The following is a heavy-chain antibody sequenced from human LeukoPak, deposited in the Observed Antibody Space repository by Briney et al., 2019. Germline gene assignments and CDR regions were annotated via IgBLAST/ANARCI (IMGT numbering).Heavy chain of an antibody. CDR2: IYYSGST. D-gene: IGHD1-26*01. V-gene: IGHV4-59*08. J-gene: IGHJ4*02. CDR1: GGSISSYY. CDR3: ARQGTEWELPYYFDY. Sequence: SETLSLTCTVSGGSISSYYWSWIRQPPGKGREWIGYIYYSGSTNYNPSLKSRVTISVDTSKNQFSLKLSSVTAADTAVYYCARQGTEWELPYYFDYWGQGTLVTVSS.